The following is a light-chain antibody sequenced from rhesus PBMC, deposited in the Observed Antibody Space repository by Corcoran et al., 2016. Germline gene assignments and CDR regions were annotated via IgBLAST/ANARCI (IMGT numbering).Light chain of an antibody. J-gene: IGKJ3*01. CDR3: QQHNSYPLT. Sequence: DIQMTQSPSSLSASVGDTVTITCRASQGISNYLAWYQQKPEKAPKPLMYYASSLQNGVPARFSGIGSGTDVTLSISSLQPEDFATYYSQQHNSYPLTFGPVTKLDIK. CDR2: YAS. V-gene: IGKV1S16*01. CDR1: QGISNY.